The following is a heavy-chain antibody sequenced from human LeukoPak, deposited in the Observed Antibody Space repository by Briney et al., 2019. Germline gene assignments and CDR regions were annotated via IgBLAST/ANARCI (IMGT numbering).Heavy chain of an antibody. CDR3: ARVNQATTVTTDYYYYYGMDV. CDR2: IYYSGST. V-gene: IGHV4-59*01. Sequence: PSETLSLTCTVSGGSISSYYWSWIRQPPGKGLEWIGYIYYSGSTNYNPSLKSRVTISVDTSKNQFSLKLSSVTAADTAVYYCARVNQATTVTTDYYYYYGMDVWGQGTTVTVSS. J-gene: IGHJ6*02. D-gene: IGHD4-11*01. CDR1: GGSISSYY.